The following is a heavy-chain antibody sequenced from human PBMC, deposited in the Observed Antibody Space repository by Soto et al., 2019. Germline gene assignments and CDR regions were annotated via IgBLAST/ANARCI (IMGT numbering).Heavy chain of an antibody. D-gene: IGHD6-13*01. V-gene: IGHV3-30-3*01. CDR2: ISYDGSNK. CDR3: AIVAEAVIAAGGFDP. CDR1: GFPFSSYA. Sequence: QVQLVESGGGVVQPGRSLRLSCAASGFPFSSYAMHWVCQAPGKGLEWVAVISYDGSNKYYADSVKGRFTISRDNSKNSLELHKNRLRAEDTAVYYCAIVAEAVIAAGGFDPWGQGTLVTVSS. J-gene: IGHJ5*02.